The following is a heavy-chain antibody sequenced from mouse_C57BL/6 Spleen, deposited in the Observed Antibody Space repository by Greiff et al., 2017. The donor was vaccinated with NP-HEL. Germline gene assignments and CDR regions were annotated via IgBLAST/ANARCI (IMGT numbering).Heavy chain of an antibody. D-gene: IGHD1-1*01. CDR3: ARRDYYGSSPYFDY. CDR1: GYTFTDYN. V-gene: IGHV1-22*01. Sequence: EVQLQQSGPELVKPGASVKMSCKASGYTFTDYNMHWVKQSHGKSLEWIGYINPKYGGTSYNQKFKGKATLTVNKSSSTAYMGLRSLTSEDSAVYYCARRDYYGSSPYFDYWGQGTTLTVSS. J-gene: IGHJ2*01. CDR2: INPKYGGT.